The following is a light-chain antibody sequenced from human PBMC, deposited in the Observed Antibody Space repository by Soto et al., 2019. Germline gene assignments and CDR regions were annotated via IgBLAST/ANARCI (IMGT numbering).Light chain of an antibody. CDR2: EVN. V-gene: IGLV2-14*01. CDR1: SSDVGGYNY. Sequence: QSALTQPASVSGSPGQSITFSCTGTSSDVGGYNYVSWYQQHPGKAPKLMIYEVNNRPSGVSNRFSGSKSGNTASLTISGLQAEDEADYYCSSYTTSSTVVFGGGTKLTVL. CDR3: SSYTTSSTVV. J-gene: IGLJ3*02.